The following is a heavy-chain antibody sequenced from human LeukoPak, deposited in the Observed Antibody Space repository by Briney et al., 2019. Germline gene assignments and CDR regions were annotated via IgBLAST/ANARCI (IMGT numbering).Heavy chain of an antibody. CDR2: ISGSGGST. CDR3: ARGRNEGGLAY. Sequence: GGSLRLSCAASGFTFSSYAMSWVRQAPGKGLEWVSAISGSGGSTYYADSVKGRFTISRDNSENTLYLQMNSLRDEDTAVYYCARGRNEGGLAYWGQGTLVTVSS. J-gene: IGHJ4*02. CDR1: GFTFSSYA. D-gene: IGHD3-16*01. V-gene: IGHV3-23*01.